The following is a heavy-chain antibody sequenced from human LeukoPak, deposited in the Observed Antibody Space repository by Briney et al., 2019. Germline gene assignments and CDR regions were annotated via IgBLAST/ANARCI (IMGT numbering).Heavy chain of an antibody. D-gene: IGHD6-19*01. CDR1: GFTFSSYA. V-gene: IGHV3-30-3*01. J-gene: IGHJ4*02. CDR2: ISYDGSNK. Sequence: PGRSLRLSCAASGFTFSSYAMHWVRQAPGKGLEWVAVISYDGSNKYYADSVKGRFTIPRDNSKNTLYLQMNSLRAEDTAVYYCARGKLKQWLFDYWGQGTLVTVSS. CDR3: ARGKLKQWLFDY.